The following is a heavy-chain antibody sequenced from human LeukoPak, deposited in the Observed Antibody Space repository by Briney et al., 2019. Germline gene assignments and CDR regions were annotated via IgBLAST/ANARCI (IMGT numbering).Heavy chain of an antibody. CDR3: AKDYCSGGSCYLDY. CDR1: GFTFSSYG. J-gene: IGHJ4*02. D-gene: IGHD2-15*01. CDR2: ISYDGSNK. Sequence: GRSLRLSCAASGFTFSSYGMHWVRQAPGKGLEWVAVISYDGSNKYYADSVKGRFTISRDNSKNTLYLQMNSLRAEDTAVYYCAKDYCSGGSCYLDYWGQGTLVTVSS. V-gene: IGHV3-30*18.